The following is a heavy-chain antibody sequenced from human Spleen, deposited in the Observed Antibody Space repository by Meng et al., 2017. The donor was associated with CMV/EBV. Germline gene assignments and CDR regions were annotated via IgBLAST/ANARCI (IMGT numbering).Heavy chain of an antibody. Sequence: QVQLQESGPGLVTPSXXXXXPCTVSGGSISSGDYYWSWIRQPPGKGLEWIGYIYYSGSTYYNPSLKSRVTISVDTSKNQFSLKLSSVTAADTAVYYCARDHAAGTTDYWGQGTLGTVSS. CDR2: IYYSGST. CDR1: GGSISSGDYY. V-gene: IGHV4-30-4*08. J-gene: IGHJ4*02. D-gene: IGHD6-13*01. CDR3: ARDHAAGTTDY.